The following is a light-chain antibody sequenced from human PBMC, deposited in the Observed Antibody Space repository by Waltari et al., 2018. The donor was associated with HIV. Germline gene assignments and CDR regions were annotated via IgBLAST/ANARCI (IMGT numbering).Light chain of an antibody. Sequence: DIVMTQSPLSLPVTPGEPASISCRSSQSLLYSIGWNYLAWYLQKPGQSQQLLIYLGSHRASGVPDRFSGSGSGTDFTLKISRVEAEDFGVYYCMQTLQTPPTFGQGTKVELK. CDR2: LGS. V-gene: IGKV2-28*01. CDR3: MQTLQTPPT. J-gene: IGKJ1*01. CDR1: QSLLYSIGWNY.